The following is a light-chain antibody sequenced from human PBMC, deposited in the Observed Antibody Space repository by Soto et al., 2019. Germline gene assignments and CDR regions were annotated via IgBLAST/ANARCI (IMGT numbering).Light chain of an antibody. J-gene: IGLJ3*02. CDR3: CSYTASDIWV. V-gene: IGLV2-8*01. Sequence: QSALTQPPSASGFPGQSVTISCTGTSSDVGGYNYVSWYQQHPGKAPKLMIYEVTKRPSGVPDRFSGSKFDNTASLTISGLQADDEADYFCCSYTASDIWVFGGGTKVTVL. CDR2: EVT. CDR1: SSDVGGYNY.